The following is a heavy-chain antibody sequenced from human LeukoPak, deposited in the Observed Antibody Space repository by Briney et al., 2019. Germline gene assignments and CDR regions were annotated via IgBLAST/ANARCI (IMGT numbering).Heavy chain of an antibody. CDR3: ATGGGYAADY. J-gene: IGHJ4*02. D-gene: IGHD1-26*01. V-gene: IGHV3-74*01. Sequence: PGGSLRLSCAAYGFTFSSSWMHWVRQAPGKGLVWVSHIRTDGSSTTYADSVRGRFTISRDNAGNTVYLQMNGLRAEDTAVYYCATGGGYAADYWGQGVLVTVSS. CDR2: IRTDGSST. CDR1: GFTFSSSW.